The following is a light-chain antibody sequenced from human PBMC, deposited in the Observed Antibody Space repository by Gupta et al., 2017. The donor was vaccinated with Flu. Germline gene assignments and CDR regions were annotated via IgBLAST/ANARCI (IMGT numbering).Light chain of an antibody. V-gene: IGLV3-21*02. CDR2: DDR. Sequence: SYVLTQPPSVSMAPGQTAKVTCGGDNIEMKSVHWYQQRLGQAPLLVVYDDRHRPSGIPERFSGSNSGNTATLTISRLEAADEADYYCHVWDSGSDHGVFGGGTKLTVL. CDR3: HVWDSGSDHGV. J-gene: IGLJ3*02. CDR1: NIEMKS.